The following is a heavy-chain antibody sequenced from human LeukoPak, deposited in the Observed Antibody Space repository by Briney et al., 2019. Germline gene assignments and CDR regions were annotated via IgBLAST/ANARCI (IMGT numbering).Heavy chain of an antibody. Sequence: GGSLRLSCAASGFTFSNAWMSWVRQAPGKGLEWVGRIKSKTDGGTTDYAAPVKGRFTISRDDSKNTLYLQMNSLKTEDTAVYYCVSMVRGYYYYYMDVWGKGTTVTVSS. CDR1: GFTFSNAW. CDR3: VSMVRGYYYYYMDV. CDR2: IKSKTDGGTT. D-gene: IGHD3-10*01. V-gene: IGHV3-15*01. J-gene: IGHJ6*03.